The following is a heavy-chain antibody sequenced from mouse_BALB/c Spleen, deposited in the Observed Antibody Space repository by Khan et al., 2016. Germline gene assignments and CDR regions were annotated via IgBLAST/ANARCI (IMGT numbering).Heavy chain of an antibody. Sequence: EVKLEESGGGLVQPGGSMKLSCVASGFTFSNYWMNWVRQSPEKGLEWVAEIRLKSNIYATHYAESVKGRFTISRDDSKSSVYLQMNNLRGEDTGIYYCSKALYLFAYWGQGTLVTVSA. CDR1: GFTFSNYW. CDR3: SKALYLFAY. V-gene: IGHV6-6*02. CDR2: IRLKSNIYAT. D-gene: IGHD1-1*01. J-gene: IGHJ3*01.